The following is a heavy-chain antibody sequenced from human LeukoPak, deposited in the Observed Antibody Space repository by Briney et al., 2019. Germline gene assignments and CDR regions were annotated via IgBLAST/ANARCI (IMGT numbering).Heavy chain of an antibody. Sequence: PGGSLRLSCAASGLTFSSYAMHWVRQAPGKGLEWVAVTSYDGSNKYYADSVKGRFTISRDNSKNTLYLQMNSLRAEDTAVYYCARWEWPMGDYYYYYGMDVWGQGTTVTVSS. CDR1: GLTFSSYA. CDR2: TSYDGSNK. D-gene: IGHD3-3*01. J-gene: IGHJ6*02. CDR3: ARWEWPMGDYYYYYGMDV. V-gene: IGHV3-30-3*01.